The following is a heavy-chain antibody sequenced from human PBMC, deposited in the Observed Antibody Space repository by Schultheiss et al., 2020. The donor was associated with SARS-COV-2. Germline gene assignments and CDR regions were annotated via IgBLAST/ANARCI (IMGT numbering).Heavy chain of an antibody. CDR3: ARVDYGDLRVDY. CDR2: IYHSGST. V-gene: IGHV4-59*12. J-gene: IGHJ4*02. D-gene: IGHD4-17*01. CDR1: GGSISSYY. Sequence: SETLSLTCTVSGGSISSYYWSWIRQPPGKGLEWIGYIYHSGSTNYNPSLKSRVTISVDTSKNQFSLKLSSVTAADTAVYYCARVDYGDLRVDYWGQGTLVTVSS.